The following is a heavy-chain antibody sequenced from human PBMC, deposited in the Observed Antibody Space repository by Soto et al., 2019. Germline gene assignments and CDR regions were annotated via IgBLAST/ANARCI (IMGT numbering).Heavy chain of an antibody. J-gene: IGHJ3*02. CDR1: GGSFSGYY. Sequence: PSETLSLTCAVYGGSFSGYYWSWIRQPPGKGLEWIGEINHSGSTNYNPSLKSRVTISVDTSKNQFSLKLSSVTAADTAVYYCARYVDIVATITYAFDIWGQGTMVTVSS. D-gene: IGHD5-12*01. CDR3: ARYVDIVATITYAFDI. CDR2: INHSGST. V-gene: IGHV4-34*01.